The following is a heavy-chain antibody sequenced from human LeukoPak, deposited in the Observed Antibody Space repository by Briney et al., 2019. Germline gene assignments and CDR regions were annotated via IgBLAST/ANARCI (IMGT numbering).Heavy chain of an antibody. CDR3: ARGGRRLAQEYYFDY. D-gene: IGHD5-24*01. CDR1: GGSISSGDYY. J-gene: IGHJ4*02. V-gene: IGHV4-30-4*01. CDR2: IYYSGST. Sequence: PSETLSLTSTVSGGSISSGDYYWSWIRQPPGKGLEWIGYIYYSGSTYYNPSLKSRVTISVDTSKNQFSLKLSSVTAADTAVYYCARGGRRLAQEYYFDYWGQGTLVTVSS.